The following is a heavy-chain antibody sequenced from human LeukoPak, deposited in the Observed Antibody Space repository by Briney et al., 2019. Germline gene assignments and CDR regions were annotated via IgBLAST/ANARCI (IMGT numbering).Heavy chain of an antibody. Sequence: PSETLSLTCTVSGGSISSYYWSWIRQPPGKGLEWIGRIYTSGSTNYNPSLKSRVTISVDTSKNQFSLKLSSVTAADTAVYYCARAVAAKRPRGYNWFDPWGQGTLVTVSS. CDR2: IYTSGST. V-gene: IGHV4-4*08. J-gene: IGHJ5*02. CDR3: ARAVAAKRPRGYNWFDP. D-gene: IGHD2-15*01. CDR1: GGSISSYY.